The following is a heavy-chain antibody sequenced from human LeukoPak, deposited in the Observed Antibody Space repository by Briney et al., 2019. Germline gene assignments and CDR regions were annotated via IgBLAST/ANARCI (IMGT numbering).Heavy chain of an antibody. V-gene: IGHV3-23*01. D-gene: IGHD2-21*01. CDR2: IVGNGGGI. J-gene: IGHJ4*02. CDR3: AKDRTPDGYYSIDF. Sequence: GGSLRLSCAPSGFTFSSYAMNWVRQAPGKGLEWVAVIVGNGGGIHYADSVKGRFTISRDNSQNTLYLQMNDLRAEDTATYYCAKDRTPDGYYSIDFWGQGALVTVSS. CDR1: GFTFSSYA.